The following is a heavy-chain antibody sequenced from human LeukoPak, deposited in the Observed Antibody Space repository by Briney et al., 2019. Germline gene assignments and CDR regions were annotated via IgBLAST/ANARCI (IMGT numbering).Heavy chain of an antibody. CDR1: GGSISSYY. V-gene: IGHV4-59*01. J-gene: IGHJ3*02. D-gene: IGHD1-26*01. Sequence: SETLSLTCTVSGGSISSYYWSWIRQPPGKGLEWIGYIYYSGSTNYNPSLKSRVTISVDTSKNQFSLKLSSVAAADTAVYYCAREGEYSGSLGDGDAFDIWGQGTMVTVSS. CDR2: IYYSGST. CDR3: AREGEYSGSLGDGDAFDI.